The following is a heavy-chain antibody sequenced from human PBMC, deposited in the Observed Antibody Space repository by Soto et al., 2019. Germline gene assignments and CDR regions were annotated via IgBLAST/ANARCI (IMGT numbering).Heavy chain of an antibody. CDR1: GGSISNGGYS. Sequence: QLQLQESGSGLVKPSQTLSLTCAVSGGSISNGGYSWSWIRRPPGKGLEWIGYIYPSGSTSYNPSLNSRVTISVGRSKNQFSLKVTSVTAADTAVYYCARRDDYGGNSFDYWGQGTLVTVSS. J-gene: IGHJ4*02. CDR2: IYPSGST. V-gene: IGHV4-30-2*01. CDR3: ARRDDYGGNSFDY. D-gene: IGHD4-17*01.